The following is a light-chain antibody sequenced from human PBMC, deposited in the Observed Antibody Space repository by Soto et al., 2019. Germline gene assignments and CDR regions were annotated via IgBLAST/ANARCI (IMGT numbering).Light chain of an antibody. V-gene: IGKV3-20*01. J-gene: IGKJ2*03. CDR1: QSVSSNY. CDR3: QQYGSSPPYS. Sequence: EIVLTQSPATLSLSPGERATLSCRASQSVSSNYLAWYQQKPGQAPRLLIYDASTRATGIPDRFSVSGSGTAFTRTISRLVPEDFAVYYCQQYGSSPPYSFGQGTKLEIK. CDR2: DAS.